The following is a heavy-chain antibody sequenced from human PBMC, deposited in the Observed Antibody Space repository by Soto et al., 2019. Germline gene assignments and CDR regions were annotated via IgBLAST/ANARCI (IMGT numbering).Heavy chain of an antibody. Sequence: ASGKVCCKASGYTFTSYDINWVRQATGQGLEWMGWMNPNSGNTDYAQKFQGRVTMTTDNSTSTAYMELSSLRSEDTAVYYCASFDYGDFNNWFDPWGQGTLVTVSS. CDR3: ASFDYGDFNNWFDP. D-gene: IGHD4-17*01. CDR1: GYTFTSYD. CDR2: MNPNSGNT. V-gene: IGHV1-8*01. J-gene: IGHJ5*02.